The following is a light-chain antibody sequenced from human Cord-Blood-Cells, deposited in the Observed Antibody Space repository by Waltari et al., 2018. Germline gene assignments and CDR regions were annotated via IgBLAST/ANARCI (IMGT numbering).Light chain of an antibody. Sequence: SALTPPASVSGSPGQSLPIACTGTSSDVGGYNHVPWYQQHPGKAPKLMIYEVSNRPSGVSNRCSGSKSGNTASLTISGLQAEDEADYVCSSYTSSSTEVFGGGTKLTVL. CDR2: EVS. J-gene: IGLJ2*01. CDR1: SSDVGGYNH. V-gene: IGLV2-14*01. CDR3: SSYTSSSTEV.